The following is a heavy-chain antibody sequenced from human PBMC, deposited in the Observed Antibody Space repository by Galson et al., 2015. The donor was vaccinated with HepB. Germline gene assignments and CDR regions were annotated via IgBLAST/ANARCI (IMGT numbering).Heavy chain of an antibody. J-gene: IGHJ6*02. CDR2: IKEDGSEK. V-gene: IGHV3-7*03. CDR1: GFILSSYW. CDR3: VRNNGTTRRSQYQLFRPYTRLYFYYGMDV. D-gene: IGHD2-2*01. Sequence: SLRLSCAASGFILSSYWMSWVRQAPGKGLEWVANIKEDGSEKHYVDSVKGRFTISRDNAKNSLYVQMNSLRAEDTAVYYCVRNNGTTRRSQYQLFRPYTRLYFYYGMDVWGQGTTVTVSS.